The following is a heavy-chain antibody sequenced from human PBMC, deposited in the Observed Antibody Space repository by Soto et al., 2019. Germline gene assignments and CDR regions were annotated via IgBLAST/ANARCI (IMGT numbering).Heavy chain of an antibody. V-gene: IGHV3-7*04. D-gene: IGHD3-22*01. Sequence: GSLRLSCAASGFTFSTYWMSWVRQAPGKGLEWVANIKQDGSEKWYVGSVKGRFTISRDNAKNSLYLQMNNLRTEDTAVYYCARGDYFDSSGPFSDAFDVWGQGTMVTVSS. CDR2: IKQDGSEK. CDR1: GFTFSTYW. J-gene: IGHJ3*01. CDR3: ARGDYFDSSGPFSDAFDV.